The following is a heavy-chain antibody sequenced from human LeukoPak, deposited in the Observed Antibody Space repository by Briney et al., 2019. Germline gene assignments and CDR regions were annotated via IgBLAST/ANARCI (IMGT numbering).Heavy chain of an antibody. Sequence: GGSLRLSCAASGFTFSSTGMNWVRQAPGKGLEWVSYISSATSTIYYADPVKGRFTISRDNAKNSLYLQMNSLRAEDTAVYYCARDVTYYGGDWFDPWGQGTLVTVSS. CDR2: ISSATSTI. D-gene: IGHD4-23*01. J-gene: IGHJ5*02. CDR3: ARDVTYYGGDWFDP. CDR1: GFTFSSTG. V-gene: IGHV3-48*04.